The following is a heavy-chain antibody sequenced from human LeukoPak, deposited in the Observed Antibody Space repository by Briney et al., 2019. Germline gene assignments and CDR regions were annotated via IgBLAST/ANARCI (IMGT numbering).Heavy chain of an antibody. CDR2: IYYSGST. V-gene: IGHV4-59*08. D-gene: IGHD5-24*01. CDR3: ARGEVEMATINPVDY. CDR1: GGSISSYY. Sequence: SETLSLTCTVSGGSISSYYWSWIRQPPGKGLEWIGYIYYSGSTNYNPSLKSRVTISVDTSKNQFSLKLSSVTAADTAVYYCARGEVEMATINPVDYWGQGTLVTVSS. J-gene: IGHJ4*02.